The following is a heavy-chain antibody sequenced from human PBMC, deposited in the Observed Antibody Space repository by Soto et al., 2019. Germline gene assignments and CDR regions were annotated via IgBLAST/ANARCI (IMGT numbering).Heavy chain of an antibody. CDR3: AARDYCSGGSCYEMGDAFDI. CDR1: GFTFTSSA. D-gene: IGHD2-15*01. Sequence: GASVKVSCKASGFTFTSSAMQWVRQARGQRLEWMGRIVVGSGNTNYAQKFQERVTITRDMSTSTAYMELSSLRSEDTAVYYCAARDYCSGGSCYEMGDAFDIWGQGTMVTVSS. CDR2: IVVGSGNT. J-gene: IGHJ3*02. V-gene: IGHV1-58*02.